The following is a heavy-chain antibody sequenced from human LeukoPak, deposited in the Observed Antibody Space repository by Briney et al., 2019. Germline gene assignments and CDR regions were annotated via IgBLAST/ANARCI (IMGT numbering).Heavy chain of an antibody. J-gene: IGHJ4*02. Sequence: PGGSLRLSCAAYGLTFSSYDMSWVRQAPGKGLGWVSGISDSGDSTYYADSVKGRFTISRDNSKNTLYLQMNSLRAEDTAVYYCAKANYYDRYSFDYWGQGTLVTVSS. V-gene: IGHV3-23*01. CDR3: AKANYYDRYSFDY. CDR1: GLTFSSYD. CDR2: ISDSGDST. D-gene: IGHD3-22*01.